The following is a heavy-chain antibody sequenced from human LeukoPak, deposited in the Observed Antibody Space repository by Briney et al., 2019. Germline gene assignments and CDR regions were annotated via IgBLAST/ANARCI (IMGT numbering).Heavy chain of an antibody. D-gene: IGHD2-21*01. CDR2: VYLGGST. CDR3: ARDHCDDAACYPFDR. V-gene: IGHV4-4*07. CDR1: GASFNYYY. Sequence: SETLSLTCNVSGASFNYYYWSWIRQPAGKGLEWIGRVYLGGSTNYSPSLKSRVMMSLDKANNQFSLRLSSVTAADTATYYCARDHCDDAACYPFDRWGQGTLVTVSS. J-gene: IGHJ4*02.